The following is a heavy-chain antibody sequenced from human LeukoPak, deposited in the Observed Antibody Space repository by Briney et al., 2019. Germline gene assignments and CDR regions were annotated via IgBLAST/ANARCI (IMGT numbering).Heavy chain of an antibody. D-gene: IGHD3-10*02. J-gene: IGHJ6*04. CDR1: GFTFSSYG. CDR3: AELGITMIGGV. Sequence: GGSLRLSCAASGFTFSSYGMNWVRQAPGKGLEWVSVISGSGNNTHYADSVKGRFTVSRDNSKNTVYLQMNSLRAEDTAVYYCAELGITMIGGVWGKGTTVTISS. V-gene: IGHV3-23*01. CDR2: ISGSGNNT.